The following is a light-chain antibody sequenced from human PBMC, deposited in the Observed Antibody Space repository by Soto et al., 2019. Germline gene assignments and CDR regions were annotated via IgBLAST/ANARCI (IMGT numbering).Light chain of an antibody. J-gene: IGKJ1*01. CDR1: QTISRY. CDR2: SAS. Sequence: HMSLSPSSMSASXGDRATSTCRASQTISRYLNWYQQRPGKAPNLXXYSASSWQSGVPSRFSGSGSGTDFTLTISSRQHEDFATYYCQQSYITPGTFGQGTKVEIK. V-gene: IGKV1-39*01. CDR3: QQSYITPGT.